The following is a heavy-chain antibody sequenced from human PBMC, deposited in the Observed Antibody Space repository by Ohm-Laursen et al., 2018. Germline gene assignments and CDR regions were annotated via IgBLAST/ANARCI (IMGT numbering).Heavy chain of an antibody. D-gene: IGHD6-6*01. Sequence: SLRLSCAASGFTFSGSAMHWVRQAPGKGLEWVAVISYDGSNKYYADSVKGRFTISRDNSKNTLYLQMNSLRAEDTAVYYCARDISSHYFDCWGQGTLVTVSS. CDR1: GFTFSGSA. J-gene: IGHJ4*02. V-gene: IGHV3-30*04. CDR2: ISYDGSNK. CDR3: ARDISSHYFDC.